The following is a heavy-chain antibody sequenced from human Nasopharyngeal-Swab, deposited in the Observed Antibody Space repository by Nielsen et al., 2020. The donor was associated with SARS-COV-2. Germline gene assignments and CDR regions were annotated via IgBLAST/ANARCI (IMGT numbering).Heavy chain of an antibody. CDR3: AIGRVVATDFYYYTGMDF. V-gene: IGHV1-18*01. CDR2: ISAYNGNT. D-gene: IGHD2-15*01. J-gene: IGHJ6*02. Sequence: ASVKVSCKASGYTFTSYGISWVRQDPGQGLEWMGWISAYNGNTNYAQKLQGRVTMTTDTSTSTAYMELRSLRSDDTAVYYCAIGRVVATDFYYYTGMDFCGQGTSVTFSS. CDR1: GYTFTSYG.